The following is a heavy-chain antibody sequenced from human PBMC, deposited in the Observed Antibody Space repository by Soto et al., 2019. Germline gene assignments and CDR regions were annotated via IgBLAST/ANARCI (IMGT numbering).Heavy chain of an antibody. CDR2: ISAAGDP. V-gene: IGHV3-13*05. CDR3: ARTDRDFYGLDV. Sequence: EVQLVESGGGLVQPGGSLRLSCAASGFPFRNYDMHWVRQGTGKGLEWVSGISAAGDPDYADSVEGRFTISRENAQNSFFLQMNSLRVGDTAVYYCARTDRDFYGLDVWGQGTTVIVSS. J-gene: IGHJ6*02. CDR1: GFPFRNYD.